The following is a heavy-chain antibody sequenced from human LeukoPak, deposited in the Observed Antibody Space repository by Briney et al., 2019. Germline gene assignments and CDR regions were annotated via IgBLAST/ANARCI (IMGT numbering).Heavy chain of an antibody. J-gene: IGHJ4*02. Sequence: GGSLRLSCAASGFTFSSYWMSWVRQAPGKGLEWVANIKHDESEKYFVDSVKGRFTISRDNAKNTLYLQMNSLRAEDTAIYYCARVRYCNAAACFSFFDYWGQGTLVTVSS. CDR2: IKHDESEK. D-gene: IGHD2-15*01. CDR3: ARVRYCNAAACFSFFDY. CDR1: GFTFSSYW. V-gene: IGHV3-7*03.